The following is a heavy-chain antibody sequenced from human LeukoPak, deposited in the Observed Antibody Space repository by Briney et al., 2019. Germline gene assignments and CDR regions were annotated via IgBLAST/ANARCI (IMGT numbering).Heavy chain of an antibody. Sequence: GGSLRLSCAASGSTFSSYSMNWVRQAPGKGLEWVSSISSSSSYIYYADSVKGRFTISRDNAKNSLYLQMNSLRAEDTAVYYCAASLGDYYYGMDVWGQGTTVTVSS. CDR3: AASLGDYYYGMDV. J-gene: IGHJ6*02. CDR1: GSTFSSYS. V-gene: IGHV3-21*01. CDR2: ISSSSSYI. D-gene: IGHD3-16*01.